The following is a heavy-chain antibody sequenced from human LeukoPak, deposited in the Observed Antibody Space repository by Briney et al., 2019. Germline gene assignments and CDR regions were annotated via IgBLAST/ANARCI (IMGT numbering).Heavy chain of an antibody. J-gene: IGHJ3*02. CDR2: IRSKAYGGTT. V-gene: IGHV3-49*03. Sequence: GGSLRLSCTASGFTFGDYAMSWFRQAPGKGLEWVGFIRSKAYGGTTEYAASVKGRFTISRDDSKSIAYLQMNSLKTEDTAVYYCTRDLGWELPPEWANDAFDIWGQGTMVTVSS. D-gene: IGHD1-26*01. CDR1: GFTFGDYA. CDR3: TRDLGWELPPEWANDAFDI.